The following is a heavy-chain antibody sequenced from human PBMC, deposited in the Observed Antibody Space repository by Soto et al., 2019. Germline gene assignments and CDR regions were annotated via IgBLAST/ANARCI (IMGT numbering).Heavy chain of an antibody. V-gene: IGHV3-23*01. D-gene: IGHD2-15*01. CDR3: AKEMSAAS. J-gene: IGHJ5*02. Sequence: EVQLWESGGGLVQPGGSLRLSCTGSGFSFSSSAMSWVRQAPGKGLEWVSGISAGGGGNTYYADSVKGRFTISRDNSKLYLQMNSLRGEDTALYHCAKEMSAASWGQGTLVTVSS. CDR1: GFSFSSSA. CDR2: ISAGGGGNT.